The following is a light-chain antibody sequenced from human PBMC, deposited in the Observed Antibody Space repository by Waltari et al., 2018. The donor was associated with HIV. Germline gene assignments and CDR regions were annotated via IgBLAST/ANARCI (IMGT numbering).Light chain of an antibody. CDR3: QSYDSSLSAYV. Sequence: QSVLTQPPSVSGAPGQRVTISCTGSSYNLRADSDVHWYQQLSGAAPKLPMYGNTKRPSGVPDRFSGSKSGTSASLAITGLLPEDEADYYCQSYDSSLSAYVFGTGTKVSVL. J-gene: IGLJ1*01. CDR1: SYNLRADSD. V-gene: IGLV1-40*01. CDR2: GNT.